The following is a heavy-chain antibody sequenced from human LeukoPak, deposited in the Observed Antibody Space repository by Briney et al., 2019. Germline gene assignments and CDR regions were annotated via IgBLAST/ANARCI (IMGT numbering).Heavy chain of an antibody. CDR3: ARHSKVYYFDY. D-gene: IGHD2-8*01. CDR1: DDSISSGHYY. J-gene: IGHJ4*02. CDR2: IYHSGTT. V-gene: IGHV4-30-2*01. Sequence: SETLSLTCTISDDSISSGHYYWSWIRQPPGKGLEWIGYIYHSGTTYYNPSLKSRVTISVDRSKNQFSLKLSSVTAADTAVYYCARHSKVYYFDYWGQGTLVTVSS.